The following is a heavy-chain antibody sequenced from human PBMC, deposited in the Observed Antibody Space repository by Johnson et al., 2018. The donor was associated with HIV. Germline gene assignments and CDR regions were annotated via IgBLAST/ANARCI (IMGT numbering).Heavy chain of an antibody. V-gene: IGHV3-30-3*01. CDR2: ISFDANNK. D-gene: IGHD3-22*01. CDR3: ARDAAPYYYDSSGGGGFDI. J-gene: IGHJ3*02. CDR1: GFTFSTYA. Sequence: QVQLVESGGGVVQPGRSLRLSCAASGFTFSTYAMHWVRQAPGKGLEWVAVISFDANNKYYADSVKGRFTISRDNSKNTLYLQMNSLRAEDTALYHCARDAAPYYYDSSGGGGFDIWGQGTMVTVSS.